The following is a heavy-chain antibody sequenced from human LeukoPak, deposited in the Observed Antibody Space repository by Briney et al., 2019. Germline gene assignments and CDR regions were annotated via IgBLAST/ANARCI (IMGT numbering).Heavy chain of an antibody. V-gene: IGHV4-4*07. D-gene: IGHD3-22*01. CDR2: IYTSGTT. CDR1: GGSINSYY. J-gene: IGHJ4*02. Sequence: SETLSLTCTVSGGSINSYYWSWIRQPAGKGLEWIGRIYTSGTTNYNPSLKSRVTMSVDTYENHFSLQLRSVTAADTAVYYCASTTYDYDTSGHYFLDYWGQGSLVTVSS. CDR3: ASTTYDYDTSGHYFLDY.